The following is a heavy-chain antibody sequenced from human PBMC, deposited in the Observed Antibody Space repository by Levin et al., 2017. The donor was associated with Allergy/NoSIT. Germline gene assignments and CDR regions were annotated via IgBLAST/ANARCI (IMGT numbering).Heavy chain of an antibody. Sequence: SVKVSCKASGGTFSSYAISWVRQAPGQGLEWMGGIIPIFGTANYAQKFQGRVTITADESTSTAYMELSSLRSEDTAVYYCARGLLVGATTYYYYYGMDVWGQGTTVTVSS. CDR1: GGTFSSYA. J-gene: IGHJ6*02. CDR3: ARGLLVGATTYYYYYGMDV. V-gene: IGHV1-69*13. D-gene: IGHD1-26*01. CDR2: IIPIFGTA.